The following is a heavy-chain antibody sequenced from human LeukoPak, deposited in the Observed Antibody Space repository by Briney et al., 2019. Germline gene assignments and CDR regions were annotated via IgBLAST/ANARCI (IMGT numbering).Heavy chain of an antibody. J-gene: IGHJ4*02. CDR3: ASSAHYYDSSGYYL. CDR1: GFTFSSYG. V-gene: IGHV3-33*03. CDR2: IWYDGSNK. Sequence: PGRSLRLSCAASGFTFSSYGMDWVRQAPGKGLEWVAVIWYDGSNKYYVDSVKGRFTISRDNAKNSLYLQMNSLRAEDTAVYYCASSAHYYDSSGYYLWGQGTLVTVSS. D-gene: IGHD3-22*01.